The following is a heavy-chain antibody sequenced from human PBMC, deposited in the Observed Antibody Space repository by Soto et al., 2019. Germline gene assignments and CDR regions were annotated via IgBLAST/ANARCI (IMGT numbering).Heavy chain of an antibody. CDR3: ARDGLRFLEWLLFEPYYYYMDV. J-gene: IGHJ6*03. V-gene: IGHV1-18*01. CDR2: ISAYNGNT. Sequence: GASVKVSCKASGYTFTSYGISWVRQAPGQGLEWMGWISAYNGNTNYAQKLQGRVTMTTDTSTSTAYMELRSLRSDDTAVYYCARDGLRFLEWLLFEPYYYYMDVWGTGTTVTVSS. CDR1: GYTFTSYG. D-gene: IGHD3-3*01.